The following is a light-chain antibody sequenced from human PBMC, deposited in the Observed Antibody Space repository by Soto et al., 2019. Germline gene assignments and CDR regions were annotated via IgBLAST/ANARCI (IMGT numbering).Light chain of an antibody. J-gene: IGKJ1*01. Sequence: DIVMTQLPDSLAVSLGERATITCKTSKSVFYSTNNKNYLAWYHQNPGQPPKLLVYWASIRESGVPDRFSGRGSGTDFSLYISSLQAEDAAVYYCHQYHSAPQTFDQGTKVEIK. CDR2: WAS. CDR3: HQYHSAPQT. V-gene: IGKV4-1*01. CDR1: KSVFYSTNNKNY.